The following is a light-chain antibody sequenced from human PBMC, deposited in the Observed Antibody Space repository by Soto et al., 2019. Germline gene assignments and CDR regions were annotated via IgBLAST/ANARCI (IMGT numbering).Light chain of an antibody. CDR2: EAS. CDR3: FSYAGNSLNYV. J-gene: IGLJ1*01. V-gene: IGLV2-23*01. Sequence: QSVLTQPASVSGSPGQSITISCTGPSSDVVSYNLVSWYQQHPGKAPKLMIYEASKRPSGISNRFSGSKSGNAASLTISGLQAEDEADYYCFSYAGNSLNYVFGTGTQLTVL. CDR1: SSDVVSYNL.